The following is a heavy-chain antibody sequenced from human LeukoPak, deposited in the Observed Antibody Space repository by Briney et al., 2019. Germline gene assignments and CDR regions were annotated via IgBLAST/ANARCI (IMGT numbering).Heavy chain of an antibody. CDR3: ASRAGGY. CDR2: FDPEDGET. CDR1: GHTLTELS. D-gene: IGHD3-10*01. Sequence: ASATVSFKVSGHTLTELSMHWVRQAPGKGLEWMGGFDPEDGETIYAQKFQGRVTMTEDTSTDTAYMELSSLKSEDTAVYYCASRAGGYWGQGTLVTVSA. V-gene: IGHV1-24*01. J-gene: IGHJ4*02.